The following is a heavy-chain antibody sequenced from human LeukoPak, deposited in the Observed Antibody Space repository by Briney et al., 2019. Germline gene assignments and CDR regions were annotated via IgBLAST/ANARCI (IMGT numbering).Heavy chain of an antibody. CDR1: GFTFSSYG. J-gene: IGHJ4*02. V-gene: IGHV3-66*01. D-gene: IGHD3/OR15-3a*01. CDR2: IYAGDTI. CDR3: ATIGTGDYREDS. Sequence: GGSLRLSCAASGFTFSSYGMGWVRQAPGKGLEWVSVIYAGDTIKYADSVKGRFTISRENTKSTVDLQMNSLRAEDTALYYCATIGTGDYREDSWGQGTLVTVSS.